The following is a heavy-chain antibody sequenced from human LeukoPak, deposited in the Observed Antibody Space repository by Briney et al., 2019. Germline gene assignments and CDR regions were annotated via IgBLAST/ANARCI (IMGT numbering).Heavy chain of an antibody. V-gene: IGHV1-69*05. J-gene: IGHJ4*02. CDR2: IIPIFGTA. CDR3: ARGRDTAMVTGDY. CDR1: GGTFSSYA. D-gene: IGHD5-18*01. Sequence: SSVKVSYKASGGTFSSYAISWVRQAPGQGLEWMGRIIPIFGTANYAQKFQGRVTITTDESTSTAYMELSSLRSEDTAVYYCARGRDTAMVTGDYWGQGTLVTVSS.